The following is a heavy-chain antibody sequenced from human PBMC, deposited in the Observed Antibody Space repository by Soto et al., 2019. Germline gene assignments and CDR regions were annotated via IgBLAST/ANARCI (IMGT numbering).Heavy chain of an antibody. Sequence: VSVKVSCKASGYTFTGYYMHWVRQAPGQGLEWMGWINPNSGGTNYAQKFQGRVTMTRDTSISTAYMELSRLRSDDTAVYYCATNPRCRDGYNCYAFDIWGQGTMVTVSS. D-gene: IGHD5-12*01. CDR1: GYTFTGYY. V-gene: IGHV1-2*02. CDR2: INPNSGGT. CDR3: ATNPRCRDGYNCYAFDI. J-gene: IGHJ3*02.